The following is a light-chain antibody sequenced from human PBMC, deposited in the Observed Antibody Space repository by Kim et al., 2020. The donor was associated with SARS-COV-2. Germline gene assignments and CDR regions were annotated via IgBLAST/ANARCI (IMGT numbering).Light chain of an antibody. CDR2: GAS. CDR3: QQDYNFPLT. J-gene: IGKJ4*01. Sequence: SPGERATHSCRASQSLSSTYLAWYQQKPGQAPRLLIYGASTRATGVPSRFSGSGSGTDFTLTINSLQPEDFAVYYCQQDYNFPLTFGGGTKVEIK. CDR1: QSLSSTY. V-gene: IGKV3D-7*01.